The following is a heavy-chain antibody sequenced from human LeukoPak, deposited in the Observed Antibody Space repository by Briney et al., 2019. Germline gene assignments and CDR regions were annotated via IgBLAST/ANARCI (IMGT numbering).Heavy chain of an antibody. CDR1: GFTFDDYA. V-gene: IGHV3-9*01. J-gene: IGHJ6*03. Sequence: PGGSLRLSCAASGFTFDDYAMHWVRQAPGKGLEWVSGISWNSGSIGYADSVKGRFTISRDNAKNSLYLQMNSLRAEDTALYYCAKDGFTDYYYMDVWGKGTTVTVSS. CDR3: AKDGFTDYYYMDV. CDR2: ISWNSGSI.